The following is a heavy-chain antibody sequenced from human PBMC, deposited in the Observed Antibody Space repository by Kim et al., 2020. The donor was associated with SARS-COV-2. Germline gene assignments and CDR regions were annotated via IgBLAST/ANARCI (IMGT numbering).Heavy chain of an antibody. J-gene: IGHJ3*02. CDR3: AREGYSGYDYPFNDAFDI. D-gene: IGHD5-12*01. Sequence: TSRVTLSVDTSKTQFSLKLSSVTAADTSVYYCAREGYSGYDYPFNDAFDIWGQGTMVTVSS. V-gene: IGHV4-59*01.